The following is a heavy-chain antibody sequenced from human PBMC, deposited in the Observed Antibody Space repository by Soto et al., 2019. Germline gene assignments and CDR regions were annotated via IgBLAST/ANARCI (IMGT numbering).Heavy chain of an antibody. CDR2: ISSSSSTI. Sequence: GGSLRLSCAASGFTFSSYSMNWVRQAPGKGLERVSYISSSSSTIYYADSVKGRFTISRDNAKNSLYLQMNSLRDEDTAVYYCAREHYYDSSGYYYGDYYYGMDVWGQGTTVTVS. CDR1: GFTFSSYS. D-gene: IGHD3-22*01. CDR3: AREHYYDSSGYYYGDYYYGMDV. J-gene: IGHJ6*02. V-gene: IGHV3-48*02.